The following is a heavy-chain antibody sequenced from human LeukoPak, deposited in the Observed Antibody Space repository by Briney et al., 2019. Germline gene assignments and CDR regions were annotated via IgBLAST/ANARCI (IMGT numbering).Heavy chain of an antibody. D-gene: IGHD6-19*01. J-gene: IGHJ4*02. CDR3: AKLAVASADS. CDR2: ISPSGSTK. V-gene: IGHV3-48*03. Sequence: PGGSLRLSCAAPGFSFSTYEMNWVRQAPGKGLEWVSNISPSGSTKYYADSVKGRFTISRDNAKNSLYLQMNSLRAEDTGVYYCAKLAVASADSWGQGTLVTVSS. CDR1: GFSFSTYE.